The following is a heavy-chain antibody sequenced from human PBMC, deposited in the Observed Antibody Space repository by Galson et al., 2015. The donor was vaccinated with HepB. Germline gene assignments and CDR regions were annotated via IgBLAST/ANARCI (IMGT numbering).Heavy chain of an antibody. D-gene: IGHD3-10*01. Sequence: SVKVSCKASGYTFTGYYIHWVRQAPGQGLEWVGRIDPSSGDTNYAQKFQVRVTMTRDTSISTGYMELTRLTSDDTAAYYCARDFYGSGNYYYYGMDVWGQGTTVTVSS. J-gene: IGHJ6*02. CDR3: ARDFYGSGNYYYYGMDV. V-gene: IGHV1-2*06. CDR2: IDPSSGDT. CDR1: GYTFTGYY.